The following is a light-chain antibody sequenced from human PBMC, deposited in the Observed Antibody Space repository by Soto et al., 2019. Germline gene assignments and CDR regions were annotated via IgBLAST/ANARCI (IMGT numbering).Light chain of an antibody. J-gene: IGKJ4*01. Sequence: IVMPHSPGTLSLSPGQRATLSCSASQSVSSSYLAWYQQKPGQAPRLLIYGASSRATGIPDRFSGSGSGTDFTLTISRLEPEDFAVYYCQQYGSSPRTFGGGTKVDIK. CDR2: GAS. V-gene: IGKV3-20*01. CDR3: QQYGSSPRT. CDR1: QSVSSSY.